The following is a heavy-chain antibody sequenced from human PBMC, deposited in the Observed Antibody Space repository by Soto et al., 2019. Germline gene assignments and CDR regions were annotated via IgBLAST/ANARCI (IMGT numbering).Heavy chain of an antibody. CDR1: SGSISSSNG. CDR3: ARDGTRTNNWFDP. CDR2: IDHSGST. D-gene: IGHD1-1*01. J-gene: IGHJ5*02. V-gene: IGHV4-4*02. Sequence: QVQLQESGPGLVKPSGTLSLTCAVASGSISSSNGWSWVRQPPGKGLEWIGEIDHSGSTNYNPTLKSRITISVDKSKNQFSLKLSSVTAADTAVYYCARDGTRTNNWFDPWGQGTLVTVSS.